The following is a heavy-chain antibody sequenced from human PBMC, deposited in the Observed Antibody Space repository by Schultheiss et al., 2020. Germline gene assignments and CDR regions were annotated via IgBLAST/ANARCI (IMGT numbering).Heavy chain of an antibody. CDR2: IWYDGSNK. Sequence: GGSLRLSCAASGFTFSSYGMHWVRQAPGKGLEWVAVIWYDGSNKYYADSVKGRFTISRDNSKNTLYLQMNSLRAEETAVYYCARDRRVVVAARTKYYGMDVWGQGTTVTVSS. CDR3: ARDRRVVVAARTKYYGMDV. V-gene: IGHV3-33*01. CDR1: GFTFSSYG. D-gene: IGHD2-15*01. J-gene: IGHJ6*02.